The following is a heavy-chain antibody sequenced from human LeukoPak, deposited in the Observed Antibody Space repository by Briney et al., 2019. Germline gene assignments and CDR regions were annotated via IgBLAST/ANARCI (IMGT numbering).Heavy chain of an antibody. Sequence: VASVRVSCKAPGYTFTGYYMHWVRQAPGQGLEWMGWINPNSGGTNYAQKFQGRVTMTRDTSISTAYMELSRLRSGDTAVYYCARLVVVTASIDYWGQGTLVTVSS. CDR3: ARLVVVTASIDY. J-gene: IGHJ4*02. CDR1: GYTFTGYY. V-gene: IGHV1-2*02. CDR2: INPNSGGT. D-gene: IGHD2-21*02.